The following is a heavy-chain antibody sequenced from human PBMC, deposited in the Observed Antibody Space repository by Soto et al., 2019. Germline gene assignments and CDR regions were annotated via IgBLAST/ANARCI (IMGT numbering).Heavy chain of an antibody. CDR3: AGRASRYYYDSSGYFDY. CDR1: GGSISSYY. V-gene: IGHV4-59*01. D-gene: IGHD3-22*01. CDR2: IYYTGTT. J-gene: IGHJ4*01. Sequence: SETLSLTCTVSGGSISSYYWSWIRQPPGKGLEWIGYIYYTGTTNYNPSLKSRVTISVDTSKNQFYLKLSSVTAADTAVYYCAGRASRYYYDSSGYFDYRGHITLVTVSS.